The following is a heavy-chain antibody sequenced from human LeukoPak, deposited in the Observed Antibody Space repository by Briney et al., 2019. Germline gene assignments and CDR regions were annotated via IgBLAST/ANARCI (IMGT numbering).Heavy chain of an antibody. V-gene: IGHV4-34*01. CDR2: INHSGST. Sequence: PSETLSLTCTVSGGSISSYYWSWIRQPPGKGLEWIGEINHSGSTNYNPSLKSRVTISVDTSKNQFSLKLSSVTAADTAVYYCARGNSGRNIVVVPAAIDFDYWGQGTLVTVSS. CDR1: GGSISSYY. J-gene: IGHJ4*02. D-gene: IGHD2-2*01. CDR3: ARGNSGRNIVVVPAAIDFDY.